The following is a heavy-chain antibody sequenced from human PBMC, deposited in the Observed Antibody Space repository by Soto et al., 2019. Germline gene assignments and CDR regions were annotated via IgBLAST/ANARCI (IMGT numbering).Heavy chain of an antibody. Sequence: DSMKVSCKASGYTFTSYYMHWVRQAPGQGLGWMGIINPSGGSTSYAQKFQGRVTMTRDTSTSPVYMELSSLRSEDTAVYYCARDLTSRFDYWGQGTLVTVSS. CDR3: ARDLTSRFDY. J-gene: IGHJ4*02. V-gene: IGHV1-46*01. CDR2: INPSGGST. D-gene: IGHD2-2*01. CDR1: GYTFTSYY.